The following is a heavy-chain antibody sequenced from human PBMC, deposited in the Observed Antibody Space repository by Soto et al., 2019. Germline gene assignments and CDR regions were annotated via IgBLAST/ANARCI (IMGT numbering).Heavy chain of an antibody. Sequence: ASVKVSCKGSGYSFYKNGISWVRQAPGQGQEGMGWITGDTDHTLYAQKFQVRLSGATVTSTRTAYMELRSLTADDTAMYFCARDKGDFTFGPWGQGSLVTVSS. CDR3: ARDKGDFTFGP. CDR1: GYSFYKNG. V-gene: IGHV1-18*01. D-gene: IGHD3-3*01. J-gene: IGHJ5*02. CDR2: ITGDTDHT.